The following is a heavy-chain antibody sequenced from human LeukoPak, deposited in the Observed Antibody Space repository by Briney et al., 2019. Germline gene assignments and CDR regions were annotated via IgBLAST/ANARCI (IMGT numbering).Heavy chain of an antibody. CDR1: GGSISSSGYY. J-gene: IGHJ4*02. D-gene: IGHD3-3*01. V-gene: IGHV4-39*01. Sequence: PSETLSLTCTVSGGSISSSGYYWGWIRQPPGKGLEWIGSIYYSGNTYYNASLKGRVTISVDTSRTQFSLKVRSVTAADTAVYYCARHKGSILDSPFDNWGQGTLVTVSS. CDR3: ARHKGSILDSPFDN. CDR2: IYYSGNT.